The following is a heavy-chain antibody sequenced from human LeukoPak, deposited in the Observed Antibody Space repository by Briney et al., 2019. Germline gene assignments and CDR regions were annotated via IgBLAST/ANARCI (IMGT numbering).Heavy chain of an antibody. CDR2: ISGSGGST. V-gene: IGHV3-23*01. Sequence: SGGSLRLSCAASGFTFSSYAMSWVRQAPGKGLEWVSAISGSGGSTYYADSVKGRFTISRDNSKNTLYLQMNSLRAEDTAVYYCAKGVTMIVVAFDIWGQGIMVTVSS. D-gene: IGHD3-22*01. CDR1: GFTFSSYA. J-gene: IGHJ3*02. CDR3: AKGVTMIVVAFDI.